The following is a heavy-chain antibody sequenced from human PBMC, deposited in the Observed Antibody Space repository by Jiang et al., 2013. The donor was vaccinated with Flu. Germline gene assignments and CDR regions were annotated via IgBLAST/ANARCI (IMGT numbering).Heavy chain of an antibody. CDR2: IYHSGST. J-gene: IGHJ4*02. V-gene: IGHV4-38-2*02. D-gene: IGHD6-19*01. CDR1: GYSISSGYY. CDR3: ASRSGWDDY. Sequence: LLKPSETLSLTCTVSGYSISSGYYWGWIRQPPGKGLEWIGSIYHSGSTYYNPSLKSRVTISVDTSKNQFSLKLSSVTAADTAVYYCASRSGWDDYWGQGTLVTVSS.